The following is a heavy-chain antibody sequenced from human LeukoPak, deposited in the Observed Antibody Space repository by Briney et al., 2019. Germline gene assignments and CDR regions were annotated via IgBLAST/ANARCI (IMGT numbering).Heavy chain of an antibody. CDR1: GGSISSYY. V-gene: IGHV4-59*08. D-gene: IGHD1-20*01. J-gene: IGHJ6*02. CDR2: IYYSGST. Sequence: PSETLSLTCTVSGGSISSYYWSWIRQPPGKGLEWIGYIYYSGSTNYNPSLKSRVTISVDTSKNQFSLKLSSVTAADTAVYYCARHVITGSLNYHYGMDVWGQGTTVTVSS. CDR3: ARHVITGSLNYHYGMDV.